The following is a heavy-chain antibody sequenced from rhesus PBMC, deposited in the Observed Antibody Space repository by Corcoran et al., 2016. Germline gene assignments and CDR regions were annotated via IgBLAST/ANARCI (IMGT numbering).Heavy chain of an antibody. CDR2: INPSNGNT. J-gene: IGHJ4*01. V-gene: IGHV1S9*01. Sequence: QVQLVQSGAEVKKPGTSVTLSCKASGYTFPSYYITWVRQAPEQVLEWVGWINPSNGNTGYAQRFQGRVTMTRDTSTSTAYMELNSLRSEDTAVYYCARSSGSNLFDYWGQGVLVTVSS. D-gene: IGHD4-23*01. CDR1: GYTFPSYY. CDR3: ARSSGSNLFDY.